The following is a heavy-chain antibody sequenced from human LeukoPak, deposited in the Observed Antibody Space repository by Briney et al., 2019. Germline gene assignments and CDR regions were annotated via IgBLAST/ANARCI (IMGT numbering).Heavy chain of an antibody. CDR2: IYSDGRI. D-gene: IGHD5-18*01. V-gene: IGHV3-53*01. J-gene: IGHJ4*02. Sequence: RGSLRLSCGASVFTASSNYMSWVRQAPGKGLEWGSVIYSDGRIHYADSVKGRFTISRDVSKNTLYLQMNSLRAEDTAVYYCARESGYSYGLAGFFDYWGQGTLVTVSS. CDR3: ARESGYSYGLAGFFDY. CDR1: VFTASSNY.